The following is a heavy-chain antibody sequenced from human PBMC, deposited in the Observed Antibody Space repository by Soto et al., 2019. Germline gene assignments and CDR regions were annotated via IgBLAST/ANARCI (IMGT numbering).Heavy chain of an antibody. CDR3: ARGDVTSHGDYVFDAFDI. V-gene: IGHV1-18*01. CDR1: GYTFTSYG. D-gene: IGHD4-17*01. CDR2: ISAYNGNT. Sequence: ASVKVSCKASGYTFTSYGISWVRQAPGQGLEWMGWISAYNGNTNYAQKLQGRVTMTTDTSTSTAYMELRSLRSDDTAVYYCARGDVTSHGDYVFDAFDIWGQGTMVTVSS. J-gene: IGHJ3*02.